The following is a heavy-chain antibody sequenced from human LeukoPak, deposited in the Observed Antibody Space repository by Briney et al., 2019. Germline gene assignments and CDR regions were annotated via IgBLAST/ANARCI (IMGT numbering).Heavy chain of an antibody. V-gene: IGHV1-18*01. D-gene: IGHD3-22*01. CDR1: GYTFTSCG. Sequence: GASVKVSCKASGYTFTSCGISWVRQAPGQGLEWMGWISAYNGNTNYAQKLQGRVTMTTDTSTSTAYMGLRSLRSDDTAVYYCARDSKGYYDSSAPDSWGQGTLVTVSS. J-gene: IGHJ4*02. CDR2: ISAYNGNT. CDR3: ARDSKGYYDSSAPDS.